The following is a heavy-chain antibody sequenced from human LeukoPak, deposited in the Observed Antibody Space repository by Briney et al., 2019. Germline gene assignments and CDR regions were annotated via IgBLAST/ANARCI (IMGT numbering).Heavy chain of an antibody. J-gene: IGHJ4*02. CDR2: ISSSSSYI. V-gene: IGHV3-21*04. D-gene: IGHD1-7*01. CDR3: ARGYAGTTFDY. Sequence: GGSLRLSCAASGFTFSSYSMNWVRQAPWKGLEWVAAISSSSSYIYYADSVKGRSTISRDNAKNALYLQMNNLRAEDTALYYCARGYAGTTFDYWGQGTLVTVSS. CDR1: GFTFSSYS.